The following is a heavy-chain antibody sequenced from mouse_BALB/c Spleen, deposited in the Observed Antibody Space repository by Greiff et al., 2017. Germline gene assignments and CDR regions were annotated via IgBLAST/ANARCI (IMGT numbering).Heavy chain of an antibody. CDR2: ISYSGST. D-gene: IGHD1-2*01. V-gene: IGHV3-2*02. CDR3: AKLTTARGYAMDY. J-gene: IGHJ4*01. CDR1: GYSITSDYA. Sequence: EVQGVESGPGLVKPSQSLSLTCTVTGYSITSDYAWNWIRQFPGNKLEWMGYISYSGSTSYNPSLKSRISITRDTSKNQFFLQLNSVTTEDTATYYCAKLTTARGYAMDYWGQGTSVTVSS.